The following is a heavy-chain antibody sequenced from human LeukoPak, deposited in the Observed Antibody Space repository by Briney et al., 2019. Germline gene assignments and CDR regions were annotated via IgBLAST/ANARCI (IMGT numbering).Heavy chain of an antibody. CDR1: GFTFSSYA. Sequence: GGSLRLSCAASGFTFSSYAMHWVRQAPGKGLEYVSAISSNGGSTYYANSVKGRFTISRDNSKNTLYLRMGSLRAEDMAVYYCARVGQQALLYYFDYWGQGTLVTVSS. V-gene: IGHV3-64*01. J-gene: IGHJ4*02. D-gene: IGHD6-13*01. CDR2: ISSNGGST. CDR3: ARVGQQALLYYFDY.